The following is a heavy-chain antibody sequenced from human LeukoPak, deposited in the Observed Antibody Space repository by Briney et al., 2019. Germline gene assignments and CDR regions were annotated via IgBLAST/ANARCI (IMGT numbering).Heavy chain of an antibody. Sequence: HPGGSLRLSCAASGFTFSSYAMSWVRQAPGKGLEWVSAISGSGGSTYYADSVKGRFTISRDNSKNTLYLQMNSLRAEDTAVYYCARDRIRTSHPTLDYWGQGTLVTVSS. J-gene: IGHJ4*02. V-gene: IGHV3-23*01. CDR2: ISGSGGST. CDR3: ARDRIRTSHPTLDY. CDR1: GFTFSSYA.